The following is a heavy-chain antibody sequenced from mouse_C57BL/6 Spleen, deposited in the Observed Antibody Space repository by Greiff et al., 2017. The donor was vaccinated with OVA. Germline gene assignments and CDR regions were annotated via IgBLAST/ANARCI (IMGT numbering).Heavy chain of an antibody. CDR2: IYPGDGDT. D-gene: IGHD1-1*01. CDR1: GYAFSSSW. J-gene: IGHJ1*03. V-gene: IGHV1-82*01. CDR3: ARDYYGSSYGWYFDV. Sequence: VKLVESGPELVKPGASVKISCKASGYAFSSSWMNWVKQRPGKGLEWIGRIYPGDGDTKYNGKFKGKATLTADKSSSTAYMQLSSLTSEDSAVYFCARDYYGSSYGWYFDVWGTGTTVTVSS.